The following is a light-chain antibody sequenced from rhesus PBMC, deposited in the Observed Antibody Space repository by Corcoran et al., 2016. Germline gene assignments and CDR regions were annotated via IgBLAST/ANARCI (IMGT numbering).Light chain of an antibody. Sequence: QSALTQPPSVSKSLGQSVTISCTGTSSDIGGYNGVSWYQQHPGTAPRLLIYEVSKRPSGVSDRFSGSKSGNTASLTLAGLQAEDEADYYCGSYRSGSTYIFGAGTRLTVL. J-gene: IGLJ1*01. CDR3: GSYRSGSTYI. CDR2: EVS. V-gene: IGLV2-38*01. CDR1: SSDIGGYNG.